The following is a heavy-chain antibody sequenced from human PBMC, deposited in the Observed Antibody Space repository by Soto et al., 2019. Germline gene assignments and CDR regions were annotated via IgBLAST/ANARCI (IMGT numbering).Heavy chain of an antibody. D-gene: IGHD2-2*01. J-gene: IGHJ4*02. CDR2: IYYSGST. CDR3: ARSTLPAATTPFDY. V-gene: IGHV4-30-4*01. Sequence: QVQLQESGPGLVNPSQTLSLTCTVSGGSISSGDYYWSWIRQPPGKGVEWIGYIYYSGSTYYNPSLKSRVTISVDTSKNQFSLKLSSVTAADTAVYYCARSTLPAATTPFDYWGQGTLVTVSS. CDR1: GGSISSGDYY.